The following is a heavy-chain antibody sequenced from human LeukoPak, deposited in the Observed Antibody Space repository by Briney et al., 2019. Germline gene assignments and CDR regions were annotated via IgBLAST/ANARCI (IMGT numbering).Heavy chain of an antibody. CDR1: GFTFSSYW. Sequence: HSGGSLRLSCAASGFTFSSYWMHWVRQAPGKGLVWVSRINSDGSSTSYADSVKGRFTISRDNAKNTLYLQMNSLRAEDTAVYYCAKDIERRAYYYDSSGYHNPPGTWGQGTLVTVSS. CDR3: AKDIERRAYYYDSSGYHNPPGT. V-gene: IGHV3-74*01. CDR2: INSDGSST. D-gene: IGHD3-22*01. J-gene: IGHJ5*02.